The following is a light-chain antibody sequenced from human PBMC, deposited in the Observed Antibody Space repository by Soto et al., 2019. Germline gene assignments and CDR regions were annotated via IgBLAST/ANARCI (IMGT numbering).Light chain of an antibody. Sequence: DIQVTQSPSTLSASVGDAVTITCRASESIDNWLAWYQQKPGKAPKLLIFAASTLVRGVPSKFSGRGSGTEFTLTISSLQADDFATYYRQQYHTDWTFGQGTKVDIK. V-gene: IGKV1-5*01. CDR3: QQYHTDWT. J-gene: IGKJ1*01. CDR2: AAS. CDR1: ESIDNW.